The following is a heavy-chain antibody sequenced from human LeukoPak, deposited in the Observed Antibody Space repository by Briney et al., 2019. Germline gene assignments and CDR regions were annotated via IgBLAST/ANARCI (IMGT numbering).Heavy chain of an antibody. Sequence: GGSLRLSCAASGFTFSTYAMNWVRQAPGKGLEWVSGITGNGATIRYADSVKGRFTISRDNSKNTLFLQMTSLRAEDTAVYYCAKDRYSGNKWFDPWGQGTLVTVSS. J-gene: IGHJ5*02. CDR3: AKDRYSGNKWFDP. V-gene: IGHV3-23*01. CDR2: ITGNGATI. CDR1: GFTFSTYA. D-gene: IGHD5-12*01.